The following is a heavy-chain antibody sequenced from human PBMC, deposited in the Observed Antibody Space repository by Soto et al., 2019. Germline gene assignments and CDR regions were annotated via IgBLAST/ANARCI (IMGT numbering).Heavy chain of an antibody. CDR3: ARGNWNYYYGFDV. V-gene: IGHV3-7*01. Sequence: GGSLRLSCAASEFTFDKYYMTWVRQSPGKGPEWVANIKPDGSEQYYVDSVKGRFTISRDNANNSLYLQMNSLRAEDTAVYFCARGNWNYYYGFDVWGQGTTVTVS. CDR2: IKPDGSEQ. J-gene: IGHJ6*02. D-gene: IGHD1-20*01. CDR1: EFTFDKYY.